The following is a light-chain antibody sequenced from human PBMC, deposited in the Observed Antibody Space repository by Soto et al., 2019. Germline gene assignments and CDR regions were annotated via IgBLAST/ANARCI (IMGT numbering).Light chain of an antibody. CDR3: QQYYSIPPT. V-gene: IGKV4-1*01. CDR1: QSLFYISNNKNY. Sequence: DIVMTQSPDSLAVSLGERATINCKSSQSLFYISNNKNYLTWYQHKPGQPPKLLIYWASTRESGVPDRFSGSGSGTDFTLTISSLQAEDVAVYYCQQYYSIPPTFGGGTRVEIK. J-gene: IGKJ4*01. CDR2: WAS.